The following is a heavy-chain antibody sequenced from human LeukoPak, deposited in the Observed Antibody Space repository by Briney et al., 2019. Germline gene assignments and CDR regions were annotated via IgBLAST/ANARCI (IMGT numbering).Heavy chain of an antibody. J-gene: IGHJ4*02. CDR1: GFSLSTSGVG. V-gene: IGHV2-5*02. Sequence: SGPTLVKPTQTLTLTCTFSGFSLSTSGVGVGWIRQPPGKALECLALIYWDDDERYSPSLKSRLTITKDTSKNQVVLTMTNMDPVDTATYYCAHRADHNSGYYPVSHFDSWGQGTLVTVSS. D-gene: IGHD3-22*01. CDR3: AHRADHNSGYYPVSHFDS. CDR2: IYWDDDE.